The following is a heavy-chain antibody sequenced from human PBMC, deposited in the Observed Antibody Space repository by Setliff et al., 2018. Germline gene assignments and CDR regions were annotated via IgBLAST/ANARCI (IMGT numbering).Heavy chain of an antibody. CDR2: ISAYNGNT. Sequence: ASVKVSCKASGYIFTDYYMHWVRQAPGQELEWMGWISAYNGNTNYAQKLQGRVTMTTDTSTSTAYMELRSLRSDDTAVYYCARGWPTVVSRDFDNWGQGTLVTVSS. CDR3: ARGWPTVVSRDFDN. V-gene: IGHV1-18*04. D-gene: IGHD4-17*01. CDR1: GYIFTDYY. J-gene: IGHJ4*02.